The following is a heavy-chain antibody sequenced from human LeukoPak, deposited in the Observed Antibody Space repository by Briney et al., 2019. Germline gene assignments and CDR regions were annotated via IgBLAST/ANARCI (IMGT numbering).Heavy chain of an antibody. D-gene: IGHD5-18*01. V-gene: IGHV4-34*01. CDR3: AKYRYGYRGMDS. Sequence: PSETLSLTCRVYGGPFSGYFWIWFRQPPGKGLEWIGEINYSGSTNYNSSLKRRAIISVDTSKNQFSLKLTSVTAADTAVYFCAKYRYGYRGMDSWGQGTQVTVSS. CDR1: GGPFSGYF. J-gene: IGHJ4*02. CDR2: INYSGST.